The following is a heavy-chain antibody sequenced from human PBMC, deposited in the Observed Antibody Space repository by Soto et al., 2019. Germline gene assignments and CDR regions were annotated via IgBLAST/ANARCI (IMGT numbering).Heavy chain of an antibody. CDR3: AREPLLRGTGYFDY. V-gene: IGHV3-33*01. Sequence: GGSLRLSCAASGITFGIYGMHWVRQAPGKGLEWLAVIWFDGSTQYYADSVKGRFTISRDNAKNTLYLQMNNLRAEDTALYYCAREPLLRGTGYFDYWGQGTQVTVSS. CDR2: IWFDGSTQ. D-gene: IGHD3-10*01. J-gene: IGHJ4*02. CDR1: GITFGIYG.